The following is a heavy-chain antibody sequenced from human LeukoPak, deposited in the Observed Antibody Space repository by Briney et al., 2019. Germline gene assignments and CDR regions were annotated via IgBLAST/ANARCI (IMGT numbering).Heavy chain of an antibody. CDR1: GFTFSSYG. V-gene: IGHV3-33*01. Sequence: GGSLRLSCAASGFTFSSYGMHWVRQAPGKGLEWVAVIWYDGSSNYYVDSVQGRFTISRDNSKNTLYLQMSSLRAEDTAVYYCARGDYYDSSGYYFPDAFDIWGQGTMATVSS. J-gene: IGHJ3*02. CDR2: IWYDGSSN. CDR3: ARGDYYDSSGYYFPDAFDI. D-gene: IGHD3-22*01.